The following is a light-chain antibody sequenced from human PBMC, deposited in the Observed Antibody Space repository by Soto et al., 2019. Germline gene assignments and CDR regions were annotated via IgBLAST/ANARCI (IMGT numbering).Light chain of an antibody. CDR1: QSVLYNSNNKNY. CDR2: WAS. V-gene: IGKV4-1*01. J-gene: IGKJ2*01. Sequence: DIVMTQSPDSLAVSLGERATINCKSSQSVLYNSNNKNYLAWYQQKPGQPPKLLIYWASTRESGVPDRFSGSGSGTDFTLTIGRLQAEDVAVYYCQQYYSTPYTFGQGTKLEIK. CDR3: QQYYSTPYT.